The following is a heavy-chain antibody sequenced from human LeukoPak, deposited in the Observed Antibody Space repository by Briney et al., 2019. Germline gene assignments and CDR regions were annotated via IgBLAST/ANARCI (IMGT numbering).Heavy chain of an antibody. D-gene: IGHD4-23*01. CDR3: ARVDSYGGNSYFDY. CDR2: FDPEDGET. V-gene: IGHV1-24*01. CDR1: GYTLTELS. Sequence: ASVKVSCKVSGYTLTELSMHWVRQAPGKGLEWMGGFDPEDGETIYAQKFQGRVTITADESTSTAYMELSSLRSEDTAVYYCARVDSYGGNSYFDYWGQGTLVTVSS. J-gene: IGHJ4*02.